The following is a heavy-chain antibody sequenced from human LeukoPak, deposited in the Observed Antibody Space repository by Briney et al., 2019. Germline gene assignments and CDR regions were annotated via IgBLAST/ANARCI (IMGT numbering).Heavy chain of an antibody. CDR3: ARVYSGSYYGVGFDY. J-gene: IGHJ4*02. CDR2: IYYSGST. Sequence: PSETLSLTCTVSGGSISSYYWSWIRQPSGKGLEWIGYIYYSGSTNYNPSLKSRVTISVDTSKNQFSLKLSSVTAADTAVYYCARVYSGSYYGVGFDYWGQGTLVTVSS. V-gene: IGHV4-59*01. D-gene: IGHD1-26*01. CDR1: GGSISSYY.